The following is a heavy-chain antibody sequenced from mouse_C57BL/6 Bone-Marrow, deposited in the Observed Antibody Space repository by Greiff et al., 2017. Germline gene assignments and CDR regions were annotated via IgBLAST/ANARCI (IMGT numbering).Heavy chain of an antibody. D-gene: IGHD2-4*01. Sequence: EVKLQESGGGLVKPGGSLKLSCAASGFTFSSYAMSWVRQTPEKRLEWVATISDGGSYTYYPDNVKGRFTISRDNAKNTLYLQMSHLKSEDTAMXYCARDVPIYYDYLDDWGQGTTLTVSS. CDR3: ARDVPIYYDYLDD. CDR2: ISDGGSYT. V-gene: IGHV5-4*01. J-gene: IGHJ2*01. CDR1: GFTFSSYA.